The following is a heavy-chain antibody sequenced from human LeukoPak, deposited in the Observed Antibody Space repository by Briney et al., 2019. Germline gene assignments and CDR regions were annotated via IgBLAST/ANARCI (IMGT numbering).Heavy chain of an antibody. V-gene: IGHV3-23*01. CDR2: IIGSGGTT. J-gene: IGHJ4*02. Sequence: GGSLRLSCAATGFSFGSFAMSWVRQAPGKGLEWVSGIIGSGGTTFYADSVKGRFTISRDNSKNTLYLQMNSLRAEDTAAYYCAKDRYNWNPASFDYWGQGTLVTVSS. CDR3: AKDRYNWNPASFDY. CDR1: GFSFGSFA. D-gene: IGHD1-20*01.